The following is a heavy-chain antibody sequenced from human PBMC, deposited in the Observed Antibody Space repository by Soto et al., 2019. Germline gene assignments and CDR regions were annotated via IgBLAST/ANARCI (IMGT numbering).Heavy chain of an antibody. V-gene: IGHV5-51*01. CDR1: GYSFTSYW. J-gene: IGHJ4*02. CDR2: IYPGDSDT. D-gene: IGHD6-6*01. CDR3: ARHSAASEYSSSDLRY. Sequence: PGESLKISCKGSGYSFTSYWIGWVRQMPGKGLEWMGIIYPGDSDTRYSPSFQGQVTISADKSISTAYLQWSSLKASDTAMYYCARHSAASEYSSSDLRYWGQGTLVTVSS.